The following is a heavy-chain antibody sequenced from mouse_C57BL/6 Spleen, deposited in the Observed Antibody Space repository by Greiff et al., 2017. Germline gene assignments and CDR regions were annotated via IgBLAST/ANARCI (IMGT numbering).Heavy chain of an antibody. CDR2: IYPSDSET. V-gene: IGHV1-61*01. D-gene: IGHD2-2*01. J-gene: IGHJ2*01. Sequence: QVQLQQPGAELVKPGSSVKLSCKASGYTFTSYWMNWVKQRPGQGLEWIGNIYPSDSETHYNHKFKDKATLTVDKSSSTAYMQLSSLTSEDAAVYYWARGGYDFDYWGQGTTLTVAA. CDR3: ARGGYDFDY. CDR1: GYTFTSYW.